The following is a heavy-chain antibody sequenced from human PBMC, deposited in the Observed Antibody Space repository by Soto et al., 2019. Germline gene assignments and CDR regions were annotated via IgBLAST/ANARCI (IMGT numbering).Heavy chain of an antibody. D-gene: IGHD2-2*02. CDR2: ISAYNGNT. Sequence: QVQLVQSGAEVKKPGASVKVSCKASGYMFTTYGISWVRQAPGQGLEWMGWISAYNGNTKYAQKLQGRVTMTKDTSTSTAYMELRSLRSDDTAVYYCARERCSSTSCYKGPFYYYGLDVWGQGTTVTVSS. CDR3: ARERCSSTSCYKGPFYYYGLDV. V-gene: IGHV1-18*01. CDR1: GYMFTTYG. J-gene: IGHJ6*02.